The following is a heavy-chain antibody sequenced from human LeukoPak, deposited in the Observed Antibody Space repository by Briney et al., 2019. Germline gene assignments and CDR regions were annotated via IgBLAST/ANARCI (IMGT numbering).Heavy chain of an antibody. Sequence: PGGSLRLSCAASGFIFGNYGMHWVRQAPGKGLDWVAVIWYDGSRIYYADSVKGRFTISRDNSKNTLYLQMNSLRAEDTAVYYCARAYSSSSEANFDYWGQGTLVTVSS. J-gene: IGHJ4*02. CDR3: ARAYSSSSEANFDY. V-gene: IGHV3-33*01. D-gene: IGHD6-6*01. CDR2: IWYDGSRI. CDR1: GFIFGNYG.